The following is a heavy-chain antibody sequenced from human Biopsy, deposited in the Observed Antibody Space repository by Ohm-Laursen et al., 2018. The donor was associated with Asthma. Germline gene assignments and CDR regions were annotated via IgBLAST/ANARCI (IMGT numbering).Heavy chain of an antibody. CDR3: ARGDSSNWSHYYFDY. Sequence: SLRLSCSASGFAVSRDYMLWVRQAPGKGLEWVSVIYSGGTSHTADSVRGRFTISRDYSKNTLYLHMHSLRAEDTAVYYCARGDSSNWSHYYFDYWGQGTMVTVSS. CDR2: IYSGGTS. V-gene: IGHV3-53*01. D-gene: IGHD3-22*01. J-gene: IGHJ4*02. CDR1: GFAVSRDY.